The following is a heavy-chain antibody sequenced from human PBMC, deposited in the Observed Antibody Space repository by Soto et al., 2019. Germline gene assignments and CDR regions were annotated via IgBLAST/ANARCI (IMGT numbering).Heavy chain of an antibody. V-gene: IGHV1-3*01. D-gene: IGHD3-22*01. CDR2: INGGNGNT. CDR3: ARDRYDSSDYLHY. CDR1: GGTFSTYT. J-gene: IGHJ4*02. Sequence: ASVKVSCKASGGTFSTYTITWVRQAPGQRLEWMGWINGGNGNTKYSQKFQGRVTITRDTSASTAYMELSSLRSEDTAVYYCARDRYDSSDYLHYWGQGTLVTVSS.